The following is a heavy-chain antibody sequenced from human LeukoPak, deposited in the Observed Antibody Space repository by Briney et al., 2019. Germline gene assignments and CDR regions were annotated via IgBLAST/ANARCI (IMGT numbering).Heavy chain of an antibody. CDR1: GYTFTSYG. V-gene: IGHV1-18*01. D-gene: IGHD1-26*01. CDR3: ARGDLEWEPDLNWFDP. Sequence: ASVKVSCKASGYTFTSYGISWVRQAPGQGLEWMGWISAYNGNTNYAQKLQGRVTMTTDTSTSTAYMELRSLRSDDTALYYCARGDLEWEPDLNWFDPWGQGTLVTVSS. J-gene: IGHJ5*02. CDR2: ISAYNGNT.